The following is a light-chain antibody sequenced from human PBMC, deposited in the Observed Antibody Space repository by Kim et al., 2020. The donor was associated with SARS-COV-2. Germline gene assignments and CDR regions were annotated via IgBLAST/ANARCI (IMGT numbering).Light chain of an antibody. CDR1: QSITTF. CDR3: QQYISDSWT. Sequence: ASVGDRVTITGRASQSITTFLAWYQQKPGKAPNLLISRASSLESGVPSRFSGSGSGTDFTLTISSLQPDDFATYYCQQYISDSWTFGQGTKVDIK. CDR2: RAS. V-gene: IGKV1-5*03. J-gene: IGKJ1*01.